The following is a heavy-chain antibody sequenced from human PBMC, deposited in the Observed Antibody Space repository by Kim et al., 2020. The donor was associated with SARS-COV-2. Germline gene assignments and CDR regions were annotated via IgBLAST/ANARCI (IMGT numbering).Heavy chain of an antibody. V-gene: IGHV4-39*01. J-gene: IGHJ4*02. D-gene: IGHD6-19*01. CDR3: ARRGAVAGNPVYDY. Sequence: STALKSRITRSVDTSKNQFSLNLSSVTAADTAVYYCARRGAVAGNPVYDYWGQGTLVTVSS.